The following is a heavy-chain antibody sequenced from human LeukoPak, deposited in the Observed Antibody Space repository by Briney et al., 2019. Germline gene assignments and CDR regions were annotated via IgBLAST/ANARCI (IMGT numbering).Heavy chain of an antibody. V-gene: IGHV3-7*05. J-gene: IGHJ4*02. D-gene: IGHD6-19*01. CDR1: GFIFSSYW. CDR3: ARDNGRGSSGWYKTIDY. CDR2: INQDGSEK. Sequence: HPGGSLRLSCAASGFIFSSYWMSWVRQAPGKGLEWVANINQDGSEKYYVDSVKGQFTISRDNAKNSLYLQMNSLRAEDTAVYYCARDNGRGSSGWYKTIDYWGQGTLVTVSS.